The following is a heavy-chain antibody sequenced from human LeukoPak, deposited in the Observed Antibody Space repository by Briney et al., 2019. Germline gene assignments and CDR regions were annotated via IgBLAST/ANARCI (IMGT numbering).Heavy chain of an antibody. V-gene: IGHV3-74*01. CDR3: ANTDWFDP. D-gene: IGHD2-8*02. Sequence: PGGSLRLSCTASGFTFSSYWMHWVRQAPRTGLVWVSRINSDGSSTTYEDSVKGRFTISRDNADNTLYLQMNSLRAEVTAVYYCANTDWFDPWGEGTLVTVSS. J-gene: IGHJ5*02. CDR1: GFTFSSYW. CDR2: INSDGSST.